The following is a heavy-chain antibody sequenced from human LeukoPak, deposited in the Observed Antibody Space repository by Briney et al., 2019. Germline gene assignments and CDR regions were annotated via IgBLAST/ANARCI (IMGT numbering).Heavy chain of an antibody. CDR1: GGSISSGGYW. CDR2: IYDSGST. V-gene: IGHV4-31*03. J-gene: IGHJ2*01. CDR3: ARAILTASGYVWYFDL. Sequence: MPSETLSLTCTVSGGSISSGGYWWSWIRQHPGEGLELIVDIYDSGSTDYNPSLRSRVTISVDTSKNQSSLKLSSLTAADTAVYYCARAILTASGYVWYFDLWGRGTMVTVSS. D-gene: IGHD3-3*01.